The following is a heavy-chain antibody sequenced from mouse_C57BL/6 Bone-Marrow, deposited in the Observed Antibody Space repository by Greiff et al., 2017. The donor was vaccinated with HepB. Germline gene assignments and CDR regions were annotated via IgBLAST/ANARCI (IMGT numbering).Heavy chain of an antibody. V-gene: IGHV2-2*01. CDR3: ASHYYGSPYWYFDV. D-gene: IGHD1-1*01. CDR1: GFSLTSYG. J-gene: IGHJ1*03. Sequence: VQLQQSGPGLVQPSQSLSITCTVSGFSLTSYGVHWVRQSPGKGLEWLGVIWSGGSTDYNAAFISRLSISKDNSKSQVFFKMNSLQADDTAIYYCASHYYGSPYWYFDVWGTGTTVTVSS. CDR2: IWSGGST.